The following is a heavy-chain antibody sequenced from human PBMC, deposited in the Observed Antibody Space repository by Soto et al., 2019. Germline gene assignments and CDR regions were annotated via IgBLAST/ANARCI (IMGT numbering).Heavy chain of an antibody. CDR3: ARDARDGLRYFDCLSYYFDY. D-gene: IGHD3-9*01. V-gene: IGHV3-48*04. Sequence: GGSLRLSCAASGFTFSSYSMNWVRQAPGKGLEWVSYISSSSSTIYYADSVKGRFTISRDNAKNSLYLQMNSLRAEDTAVYYCARDARDGLRYFDCLSYYFDYWGQGTLVTVSS. CDR2: ISSSSSTI. J-gene: IGHJ4*02. CDR1: GFTFSSYS.